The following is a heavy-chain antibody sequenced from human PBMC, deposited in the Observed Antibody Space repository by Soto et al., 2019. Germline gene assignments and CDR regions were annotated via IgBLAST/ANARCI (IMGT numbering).Heavy chain of an antibody. J-gene: IGHJ4*02. Sequence: QVQLQESGPGLVKPSETLSLTCTVSGGSISSYYWSRIRQPPGKGLEWIGYIYYSGSTNYNPSLKSRVTISVDTSKNQFSLKLSSVTAADTAVYYCAREYGDNLYFDYWGQGTLVTVSS. V-gene: IGHV4-59*01. CDR1: GGSISSYY. D-gene: IGHD4-17*01. CDR3: AREYGDNLYFDY. CDR2: IYYSGST.